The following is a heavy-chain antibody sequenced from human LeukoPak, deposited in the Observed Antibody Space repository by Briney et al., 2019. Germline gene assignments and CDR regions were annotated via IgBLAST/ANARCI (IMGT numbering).Heavy chain of an antibody. J-gene: IGHJ4*02. V-gene: IGHV3-15*01. CDR2: IKSKTDGGTT. CDR3: TTDPTLSSGWPIVFDY. Sequence: RGSLRLSCAASGFTFSNAWMSWVRQAPGKGLEWVGRIKSKTDGGTTDYAAPVKGRFTISRDDSKNTLYLQMNSLKTEDTAVYYCTTDPTLSSGWPIVFDYWGQGTLVTVSS. D-gene: IGHD6-19*01. CDR1: GFTFSNAW.